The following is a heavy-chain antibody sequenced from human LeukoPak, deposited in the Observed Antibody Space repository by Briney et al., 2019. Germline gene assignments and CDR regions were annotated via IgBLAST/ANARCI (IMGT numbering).Heavy chain of an antibody. Sequence: SETLSLTCTVSGGSISSSSYYWGWIRQPPGKGLEWIGYIYYSGTPNYNPSLKSRVTMSFDMSKNQFSPKLNSVTAADTAVYYCARDLVDTPGAFDIWGQGTMVTVSS. CDR1: GGSISSSSYY. J-gene: IGHJ3*02. V-gene: IGHV4-61*05. D-gene: IGHD2-15*01. CDR3: ARDLVDTPGAFDI. CDR2: IYYSGTP.